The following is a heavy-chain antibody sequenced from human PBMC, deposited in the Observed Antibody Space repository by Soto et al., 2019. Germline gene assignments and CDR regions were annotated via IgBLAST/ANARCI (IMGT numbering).Heavy chain of an antibody. Sequence: ASVKVSCKASGYTFTSYGISWVRQAPGQGLEWMGWISTYNGNTNYAQKLQGRVTMTTDTSTSTAYMELRSLRSDDTAVYFCARALDIVVVVAPTPLDYWGQGTLVTVSS. CDR2: ISTYNGNT. CDR3: ARALDIVVVVAPTPLDY. V-gene: IGHV1-18*01. D-gene: IGHD2-15*01. CDR1: GYTFTSYG. J-gene: IGHJ4*02.